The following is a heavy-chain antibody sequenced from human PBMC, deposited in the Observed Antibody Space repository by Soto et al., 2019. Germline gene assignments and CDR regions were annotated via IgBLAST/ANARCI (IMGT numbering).Heavy chain of an antibody. Sequence: SETLSLTCAVSGGSISSGVYSWSWIRQPPGKGLEWIGYIYHSGSTYYNPALKSRVTISVDRSMNQFSLKLSSVTAADTAVYYRASMSSSRYQYWFDTWGQGTPVTVSS. CDR1: GGSISSGVYS. CDR3: ASMSSSRYQYWFDT. J-gene: IGHJ5*02. CDR2: IYHSGST. V-gene: IGHV4-30-2*01. D-gene: IGHD2-2*01.